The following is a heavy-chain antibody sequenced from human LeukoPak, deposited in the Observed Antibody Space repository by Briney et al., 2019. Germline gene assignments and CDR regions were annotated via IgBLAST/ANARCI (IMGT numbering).Heavy chain of an antibody. Sequence: HPGGSLRLSRAASGFTFSTYWMHWVRQAPGKGLMWVSRIKGDGSTTSYADSVKGRFTISRDNAKNTLYLQMNSLRVEDTAVYYCAKSDWFDPWGQGTLVTVSS. CDR1: GFTFSTYW. CDR2: IKGDGSTT. J-gene: IGHJ5*02. V-gene: IGHV3-74*01. CDR3: AKSDWFDP.